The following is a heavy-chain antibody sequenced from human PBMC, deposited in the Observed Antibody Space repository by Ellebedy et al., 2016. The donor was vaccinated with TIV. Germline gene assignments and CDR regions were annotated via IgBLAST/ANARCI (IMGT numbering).Heavy chain of an antibody. Sequence: AASVKVSCKASGYTFTSYDINWVRQATGQRLEWVGWMNPASGNTGYTQRFQGRVSMTRHTSITTAYMELSGLTPDDSGVYFCARGGLGGGKTPFDLWGHGTVVIVSS. J-gene: IGHJ3*01. D-gene: IGHD3-16*01. CDR3: ARGGLGGGKTPFDL. CDR2: MNPASGNT. CDR1: GYTFTSYD. V-gene: IGHV1-8*01.